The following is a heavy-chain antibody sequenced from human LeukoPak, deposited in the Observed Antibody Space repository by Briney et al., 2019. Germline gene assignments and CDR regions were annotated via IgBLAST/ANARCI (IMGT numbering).Heavy chain of an antibody. J-gene: IGHJ4*02. Sequence: GVSLRLSCAASGFTFSSNDMHWVRQAPGKGLEWVSYISSSGVPTHYADSVKDRFTISRDNAKNSLYLQMNSLRAEDTAVYYCARVDPPVGAFDYWGQGSLVTVSS. CDR3: ARVDPPVGAFDY. CDR2: ISSSGVPT. V-gene: IGHV3-48*03. CDR1: GFTFSSND. D-gene: IGHD1-26*01.